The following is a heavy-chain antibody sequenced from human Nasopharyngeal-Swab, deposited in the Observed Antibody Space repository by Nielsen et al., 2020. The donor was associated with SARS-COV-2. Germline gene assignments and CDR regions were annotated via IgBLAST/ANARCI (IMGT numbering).Heavy chain of an antibody. Sequence: GGSLRLSCAASGFTFSSYWMSWVRQAPGKGLEWVANIKQDGSEKYYVDSVKGRFTISRDNAKNSLYLQMNSPRAEDTAVYYCAELSSGWTFDYWGQGTLVTVSS. CDR3: AELSSGWTFDY. D-gene: IGHD6-19*01. CDR1: GFTFSSYW. V-gene: IGHV3-7*01. J-gene: IGHJ4*02. CDR2: IKQDGSEK.